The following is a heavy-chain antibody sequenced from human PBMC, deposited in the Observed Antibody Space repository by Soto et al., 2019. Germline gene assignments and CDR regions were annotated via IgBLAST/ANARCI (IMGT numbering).Heavy chain of an antibody. D-gene: IGHD3-10*01. CDR2: IFVGVSGAT. CDR3: VRGPGTYNSFDL. V-gene: IGHV4-4*07. CDR1: GGSISSDY. Sequence: QVQLQESGPGLVKPSETLSLTCIVSGGSISSDYWSWIRQPAGKGLEYIGRIFVGVSGATNYNPSLKSRITMAEDTSRNQFSLKVSSVTAADTAVYYCVRGPGTYNSFDLWGPGTLVTVSS. J-gene: IGHJ5*02.